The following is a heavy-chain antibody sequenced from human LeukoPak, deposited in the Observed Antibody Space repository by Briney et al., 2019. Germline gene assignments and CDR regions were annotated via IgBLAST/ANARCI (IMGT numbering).Heavy chain of an antibody. CDR3: VTRVKSTGDY. CDR2: IKTKTDGGTT. V-gene: IGHV3-15*01. D-gene: IGHD1-1*01. J-gene: IGHJ4*02. Sequence: GGSLRLSCAASGFTFSRYTMNWVRQAPGKGLEWIGRIKTKTDGGTTEYAAPVKGRFTISRDDSKNTVYLQMNSLKTEDTALYYCVTRVKSTGDYWGQGTLVTVSS. CDR1: GFTFSRYT.